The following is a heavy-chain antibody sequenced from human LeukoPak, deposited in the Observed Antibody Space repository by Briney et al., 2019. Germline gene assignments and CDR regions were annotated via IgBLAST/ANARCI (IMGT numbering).Heavy chain of an antibody. CDR2: LSGSGDIT. V-gene: IGHV3-23*01. CDR1: GFPFTSYA. CDR3: AKRGNAISFFDP. Sequence: GGSLRLSCATSGFPFTSYAMTWVRQAPGKGLEWVSGLSGSGDITYYTDSVKGRFTISRDNSKNTLYLEMNNLRAEDTALYYCAKRGNAISFFDPWGQGTLVTVSS. J-gene: IGHJ5*02. D-gene: IGHD2/OR15-2a*01.